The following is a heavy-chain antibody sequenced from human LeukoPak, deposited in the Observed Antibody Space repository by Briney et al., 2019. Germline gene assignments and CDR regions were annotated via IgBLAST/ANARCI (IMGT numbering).Heavy chain of an antibody. J-gene: IGHJ4*02. CDR2: INHSGST. D-gene: IGHD6-19*01. CDR3: ARAERSSALNSSGWRCFDY. V-gene: IGHV4-34*01. CDR1: GGSFSGYY. Sequence: SETLSLTCAVYGGSFSGYYWSWIRQPPGKGLEWIGEINHSGSTNYNPSLKSRVTISVDTSKNQFSLKLSSVTAADTAVYYCARAERSSALNSSGWRCFDYWGQGTLVTVSS.